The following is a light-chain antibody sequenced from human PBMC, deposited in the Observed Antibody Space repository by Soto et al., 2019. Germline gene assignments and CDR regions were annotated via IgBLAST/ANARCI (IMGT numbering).Light chain of an antibody. J-gene: IGLJ1*01. CDR3: CSYTGSYSYV. Sequence: QSAVTQPHSVSGSPGQSVTISCTGTSSDVGGYTYVSWYQQHPGKAPELIIYDVTERPSGVPDRFSGSKSGNTASLTISGLQAEDEADYYCCSYTGSYSYVFGIGTKLTVL. CDR1: SSDVGGYTY. V-gene: IGLV2-11*01. CDR2: DVT.